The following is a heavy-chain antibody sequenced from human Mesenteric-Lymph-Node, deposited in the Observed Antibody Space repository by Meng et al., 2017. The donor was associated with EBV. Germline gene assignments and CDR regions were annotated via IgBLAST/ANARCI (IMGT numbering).Heavy chain of an antibody. J-gene: IGHJ4*02. V-gene: IGHV1-2*06. Sequence: QVQLVQSEAEVKKPGASVKVSCXASGYTFTGYYMHWVRQAPGQGLEWMGRINPNSGGTNYAQKFQGRVAMTRDTSISTAYMELSRLRSDDTAVYYCAIAPKLAAAGKTGDYWGQGTLVTVSS. CDR3: AIAPKLAAAGKTGDY. D-gene: IGHD6-13*01. CDR1: GYTFTGYY. CDR2: INPNSGGT.